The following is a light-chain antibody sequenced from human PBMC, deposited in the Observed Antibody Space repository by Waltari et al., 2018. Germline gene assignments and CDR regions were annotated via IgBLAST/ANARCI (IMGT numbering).Light chain of an antibody. CDR1: NIRSKS. V-gene: IGLV3-21*03. J-gene: IGLJ1*01. Sequence: SYVLTQPPSVSVAPGTTASITCGGNNIRSKSVHWYQQKPGQAPVLVIFHNGDRPSGIPERFSGSNSGDTATLTITRVEAGDEADYYCQVWDSDTDHFVFGTGTKINVL. CDR2: HNG. CDR3: QVWDSDTDHFV.